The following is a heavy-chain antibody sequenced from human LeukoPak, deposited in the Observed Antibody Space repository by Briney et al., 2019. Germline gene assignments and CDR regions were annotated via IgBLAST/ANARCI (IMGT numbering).Heavy chain of an antibody. V-gene: IGHV3-23*01. CDR3: AKDAALYCSGGSCHGEGYYFDY. CDR1: GFTFSSYA. J-gene: IGHJ4*02. D-gene: IGHD2-15*01. CDR2: ISGSGGST. Sequence: GGSLRLSCAASGFTFSSYAMSWVRQAPGKGLEWVSAISGSGGSTYYADSVKGRFTISRDNSKNTLYLQMNSLRAEDTAVYYCAKDAALYCSGGSCHGEGYYFDYWGQGTLVTVSS.